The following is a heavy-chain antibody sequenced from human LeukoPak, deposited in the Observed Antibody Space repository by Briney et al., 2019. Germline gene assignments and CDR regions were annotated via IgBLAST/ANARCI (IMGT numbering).Heavy chain of an antibody. J-gene: IGHJ4*02. CDR2: SSTSGRTT. D-gene: IGHD2-2*01. CDR1: GFTRSDYD. Sequence: GGSLRLSCAASGFTRSDYDMSWIRQVPGKELEWLSYSSTSGRTTFYADSVKGRFTISRDNAKNSLFLQMNSLSAEDTAVYYCARDPAFDYWGQGTLVTVSS. CDR3: ARDPAFDY. V-gene: IGHV3-11*01.